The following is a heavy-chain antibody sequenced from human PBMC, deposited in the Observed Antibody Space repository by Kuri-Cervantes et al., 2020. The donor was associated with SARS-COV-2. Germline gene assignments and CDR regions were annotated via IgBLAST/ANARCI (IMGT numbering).Heavy chain of an antibody. Sequence: GESLKISCAASGFTFSSYAMSWVRQAPGKGLEWVAVISYDGSNKYYADSVKGRFTISRDNSKNTLYLQMNSLRAEDTAVYYCARMSVGSGSYPLRYWGQGTLVTVSS. J-gene: IGHJ4*02. CDR1: GFTFSSYA. CDR2: ISYDGSNK. CDR3: ARMSVGSGSYPLRY. D-gene: IGHD3-10*01. V-gene: IGHV3-30*03.